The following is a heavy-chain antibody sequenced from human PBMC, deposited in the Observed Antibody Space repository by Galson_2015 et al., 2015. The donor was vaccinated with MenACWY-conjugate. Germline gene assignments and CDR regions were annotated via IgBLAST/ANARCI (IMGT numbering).Heavy chain of an antibody. CDR1: GFTFSSYA. J-gene: IGHJ4*02. D-gene: IGHD2-15*01. CDR3: VKGYCSVGSCYHFDY. V-gene: IGHV3-64D*06. Sequence: SLRLSCAASGFTFSSYAMHWVRQAPGKGLEYVSAISSNGGSTYYADSVKGRFTISRDNSKNPLYLQMSSLRAEDTAVYYCVKGYCSVGSCYHFDYWGQGTLVTVSS. CDR2: ISSNGGST.